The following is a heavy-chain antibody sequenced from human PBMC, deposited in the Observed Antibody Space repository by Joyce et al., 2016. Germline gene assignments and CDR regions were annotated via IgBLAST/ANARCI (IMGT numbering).Heavy chain of an antibody. V-gene: IGHV4-34*02. CDR2: SNQSGGA. D-gene: IGHD3-3*01. J-gene: IGHJ4*02. CDR1: GGSFSDYH. Sequence: QVQLQQWGAGLLKPSETLSLTCTFSGGSFSDYHWTWIRQPPGKGLESIGESNQSGGANYNSSLKSRVTISRDTSKNQFSLKMQSVTAADTAMYYCGRRVDFWSGYVDYWGQGALVTVSS. CDR3: GRRVDFWSGYVDY.